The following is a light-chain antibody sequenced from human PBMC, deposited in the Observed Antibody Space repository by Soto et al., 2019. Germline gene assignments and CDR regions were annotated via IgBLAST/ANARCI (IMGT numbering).Light chain of an antibody. CDR3: QQYYTYST. Sequence: DIQLTQSPSTLSVSVGDRVTITCRASQGISSWLAWYQQRPGKVPRLLIYKASTLESGVPSRFSGSGSGTEFTLTISSLQPDDFATYYCQQYYTYSTFGQGTKVE. CDR2: KAS. J-gene: IGKJ1*01. CDR1: QGISSW. V-gene: IGKV1-5*03.